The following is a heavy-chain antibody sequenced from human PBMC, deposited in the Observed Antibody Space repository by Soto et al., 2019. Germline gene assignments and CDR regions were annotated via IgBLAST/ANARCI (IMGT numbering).Heavy chain of an antibody. CDR3: ARDLNAPSSGWQGYLFDF. CDR2: IKPNSGAT. V-gene: IGHV1-2*02. CDR1: GYTFSDNY. J-gene: IGHJ4*02. D-gene: IGHD6-19*01. Sequence: QVQMVQSGAEVKKPGASVKVSCRASGYTFSDNYLHWVRQRPGQGLEWMGWIKPNSGATKSAQNFQGRVTMTRDTSFNTAYMELSGLTSDDTAVYFCARDLNAPSSGWQGYLFDFWGQGTLVTVSS.